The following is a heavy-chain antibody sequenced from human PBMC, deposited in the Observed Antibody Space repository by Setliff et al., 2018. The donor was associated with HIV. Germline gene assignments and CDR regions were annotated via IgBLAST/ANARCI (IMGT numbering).Heavy chain of an antibody. V-gene: IGHV4-4*02. CDR3: TRRDNSVSGYYTDHAFDI. D-gene: IGHD3-22*01. J-gene: IGHJ3*02. CDR2: IYRSGST. CDR1: GDSVTTSSW. Sequence: SETLSLTCAASGDSVTTSSWWSWVRQSPGKGLEWIGEIYRSGSTNYNPSLKSRVTISLDKSKNQFSLKVNSVTAADTAVYYCTRRDNSVSGYYTDHAFDILGPRDIGHRLL.